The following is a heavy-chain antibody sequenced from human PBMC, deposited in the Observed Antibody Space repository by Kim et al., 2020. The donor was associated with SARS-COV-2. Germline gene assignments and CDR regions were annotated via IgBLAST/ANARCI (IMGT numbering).Heavy chain of an antibody. V-gene: IGHV1-46*01. D-gene: IGHD6-13*01. Sequence: ASVKVSCKASGYTFTNYNMHWVRQAPGQGLEWMGIINPSGGHTSYAQKFQGRVTMTRDTSTSTVYMELSSLRSDDTAVYYCTRGGAEAGTDYWGQGTLVT. J-gene: IGHJ4*02. CDR2: INPSGGHT. CDR1: GYTFTNYN. CDR3: TRGGAEAGTDY.